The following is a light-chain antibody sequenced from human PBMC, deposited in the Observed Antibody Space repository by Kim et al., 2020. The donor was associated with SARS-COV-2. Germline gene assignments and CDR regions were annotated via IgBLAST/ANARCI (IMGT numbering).Light chain of an antibody. CDR1: SSNIGNNY. CDR2: DDT. J-gene: IGLJ3*02. CDR3: GTWDSDLSAGV. Sequence: QSVLTQPPSVSAAPGQKVTISCSGTSSNIGNNYVSWYRQFPGAPPKLLIYDDTERPSGIPDRFSGSKSGASASLGITGLQTGDEADYYCGTWDSDLSAGVFRGGTQLTVL. V-gene: IGLV1-51*01.